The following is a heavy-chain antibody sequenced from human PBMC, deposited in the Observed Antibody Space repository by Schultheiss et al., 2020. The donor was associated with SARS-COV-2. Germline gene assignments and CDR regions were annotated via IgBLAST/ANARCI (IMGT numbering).Heavy chain of an antibody. D-gene: IGHD3-22*01. V-gene: IGHV3-23*01. CDR2: ISASGDTT. CDR1: GFTFSSYW. CDR3: AREPRCYYDSSGYFRAAGYFDY. Sequence: GGSLRLSCAASGFTFSSYWMSWVRQAPGKGLEWVSGISASGDTTHYSGSVKGRFTISRDNSKNTLYLQMNSLRAEDTAMYYCAREPRCYYDSSGYFRAAGYFDYWGQGTLVTVSS. J-gene: IGHJ4*02.